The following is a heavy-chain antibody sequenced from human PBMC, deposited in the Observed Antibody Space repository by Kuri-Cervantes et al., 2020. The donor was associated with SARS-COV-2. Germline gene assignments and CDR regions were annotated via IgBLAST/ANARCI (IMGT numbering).Heavy chain of an antibody. V-gene: IGHV3-30*18. D-gene: IGHD3-22*01. CDR2: ISYDGSNK. CDR1: GFTFSTYG. J-gene: IGHJ4*02. Sequence: GGSLRLSCAASGFTFSTYGMHWVRKAPGKGLEWVAVISYDGSNKYYTDSVKGRFTISRDNAKNTLYQQMNCQRAEDTSVYYCPDDSSAFHFDYWGQGTLVTVSS. CDR3: PDDSSAFHFDY.